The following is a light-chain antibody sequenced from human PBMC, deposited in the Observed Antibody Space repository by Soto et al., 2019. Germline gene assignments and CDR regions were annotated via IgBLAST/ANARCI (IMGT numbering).Light chain of an antibody. CDR1: QSVSSY. Sequence: EIVLTQSPATLSLSPGERATLSCRASQSVSSYLAWYQQKPGQAPRLLIYDASNRATGIPARFSGSGSGTDFTLTISRLEPEDFAVYYCQQRSNWPPMITFGQGTRREIK. J-gene: IGKJ5*01. CDR2: DAS. CDR3: QQRSNWPPMIT. V-gene: IGKV3-11*01.